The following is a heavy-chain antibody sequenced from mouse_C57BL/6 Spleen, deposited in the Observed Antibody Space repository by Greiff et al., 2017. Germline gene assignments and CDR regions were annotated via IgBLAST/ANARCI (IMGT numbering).Heavy chain of an antibody. D-gene: IGHD1-1*01. V-gene: IGHV5-17*01. Sequence: DVQLVESGGGLVKPGGSLKLSCAASGFTFSDYGMHWVRQAPEKGLEWVAYISSGSSTIYYADTVKGRFTISRDNAKNTLFLQMTSLRSEDTAMYYCARGHYYGSSLFDYWGQGTTLTVSS. J-gene: IGHJ2*01. CDR2: ISSGSSTI. CDR3: ARGHYYGSSLFDY. CDR1: GFTFSDYG.